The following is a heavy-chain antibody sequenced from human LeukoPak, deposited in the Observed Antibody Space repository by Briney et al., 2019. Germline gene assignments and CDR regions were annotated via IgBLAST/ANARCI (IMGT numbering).Heavy chain of an antibody. V-gene: IGHV4-59*01. D-gene: IGHD6-19*01. Sequence: SETLSLTCTVSGGSISSYYWSWIRQPPGKGLEWIGYIYYSGSTNYNPSLKSRVTISVDTSKNQFSLKLSSVTAADTAVYYCARERWESESVAGTFGDYYYYGMDVWGQGTTVTVSS. CDR2: IYYSGST. CDR3: ARERWESESVAGTFGDYYYYGMDV. J-gene: IGHJ6*02. CDR1: GGSISSYY.